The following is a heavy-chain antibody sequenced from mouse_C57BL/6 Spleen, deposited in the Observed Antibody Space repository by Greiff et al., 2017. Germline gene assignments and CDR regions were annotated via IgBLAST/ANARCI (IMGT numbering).Heavy chain of an antibody. Sequence: EVQGVESGEGLVKPGGSLKLSCAASGFTFSSYAMSWVRQTPEKRLEWVAYISSGGDYIYYADTVKGRFPISRDNAGNTLYLQMSSLKSEDTAMYYCTRDGAAYYYAMDYWGQGTSVTVSS. CDR3: TRDGAAYYYAMDY. CDR1: GFTFSSYA. J-gene: IGHJ4*01. D-gene: IGHD3-3*01. V-gene: IGHV5-9-1*02. CDR2: ISSGGDYI.